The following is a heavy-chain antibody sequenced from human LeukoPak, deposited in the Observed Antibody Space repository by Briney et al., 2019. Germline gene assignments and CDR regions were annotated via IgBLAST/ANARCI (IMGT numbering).Heavy chain of an antibody. CDR3: ATGEYSSSRRYYYYGMDV. V-gene: IGHV1-24*01. D-gene: IGHD6-6*01. CDR2: FDPEDGET. CDR1: GYTLTELS. Sequence: GASVKVSCKVSGYTLTELSMHWVRQAPGKGLEWMGGFDPEDGETIYAQKFQGRVTMPEDTSTDTAYMELSSLRSEDTAVYYCATGEYSSSRRYYYYGMDVWGQGTTVTVSS. J-gene: IGHJ6*02.